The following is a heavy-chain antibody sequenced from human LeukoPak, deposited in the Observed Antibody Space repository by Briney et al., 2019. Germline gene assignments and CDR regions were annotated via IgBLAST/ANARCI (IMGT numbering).Heavy chain of an antibody. CDR2: ITTSGGAK. J-gene: IGHJ4*02. D-gene: IGHD3-22*01. CDR3: AKGIDSSGYYPFDH. Sequence: QPGGSLRLSCAASGFTFSSYSMNWVRQAPGKGLEWISYITTSGGAKNYADSVKGRFTISRDNAENSLYLQMNSLRAEDTAVYYCAKGIDSSGYYPFDHWGQGTLVTVSS. CDR1: GFTFSSYS. V-gene: IGHV3-48*01.